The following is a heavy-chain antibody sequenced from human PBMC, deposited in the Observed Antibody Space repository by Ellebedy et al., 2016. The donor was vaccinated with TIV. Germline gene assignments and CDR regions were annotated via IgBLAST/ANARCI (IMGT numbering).Heavy chain of an antibody. CDR3: ARDSVAGTAEFDYYYGMDV. Sequence: GESLKISCAASGFTFRDYYMTWIRQAPGKGLEWVSYISSSSRYTNYADPVKGRLTISRDNAKNSIYLQMNSLRVEDTAVYYCARDSVAGTAEFDYYYGMDVWGQGTTVIVSS. V-gene: IGHV3-11*06. CDR1: GFTFRDYY. J-gene: IGHJ6*02. CDR2: ISSSSRYT. D-gene: IGHD6-19*01.